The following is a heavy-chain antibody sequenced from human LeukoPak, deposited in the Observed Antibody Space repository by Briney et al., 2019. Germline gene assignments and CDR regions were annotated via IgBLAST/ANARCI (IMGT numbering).Heavy chain of an antibody. D-gene: IGHD3-22*01. Sequence: ASVKVSCKASGYTLTTSGISWVRQAPGQGLEWMGWISGYNGKTNYTQTLQDTVTMTTDTSTSTAYMELRRLRSDDTAVYYCAREYRDYYDSSGNYLDFWGQGTLVTVSS. CDR3: AREYRDYYDSSGNYLDF. V-gene: IGHV1-18*01. CDR1: GYTLTTSG. CDR2: ISGYNGKT. J-gene: IGHJ4*02.